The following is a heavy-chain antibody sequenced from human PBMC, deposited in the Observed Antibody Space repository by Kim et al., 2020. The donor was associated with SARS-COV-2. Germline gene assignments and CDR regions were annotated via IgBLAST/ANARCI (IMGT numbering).Heavy chain of an antibody. V-gene: IGHV4-59*13. CDR2: IYYSGSN. Sequence: SETLSLTCTLSGGSISSYYWSWIRQPPGKGLEWVGYIYYSGSNNYNPSLKTRVTISVDTPKNQFSLKLSSVTAADTAVYYCARDRTVGYCSSTSCSRGWFDPWGQGTLVTVSS. D-gene: IGHD2-2*01. CDR1: GGSISSYY. J-gene: IGHJ5*02. CDR3: ARDRTVGYCSSTSCSRGWFDP.